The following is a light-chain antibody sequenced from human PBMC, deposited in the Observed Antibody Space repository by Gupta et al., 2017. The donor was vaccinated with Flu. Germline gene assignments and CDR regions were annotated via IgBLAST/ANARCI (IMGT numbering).Light chain of an antibody. J-gene: IGLJ3*02. V-gene: IGLV3-25*02. CDR1: ALSKQY. CDR2: KDT. Sequence: SYPLPPAPAMSVSPGPTATITCSGSALSKQYVYWERQRPGRAPVVLIYKDTERASGMPDRISGSSSGTRVTLTIRGVQTEDEADYYCQSADSTGASGVFGGGT. CDR3: QSADSTGASGV.